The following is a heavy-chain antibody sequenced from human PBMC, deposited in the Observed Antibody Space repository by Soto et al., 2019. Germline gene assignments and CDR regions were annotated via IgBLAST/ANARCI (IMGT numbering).Heavy chain of an antibody. J-gene: IGHJ6*03. Sequence: ASVKVSCKTSGDSFNDYYIHWVRQAPGQGLERMGWINPNGGGTKYAQRFQGRVTVTRDTSIRTVCMELSSLRSDDTAVYYCARESGGATATLDYYYFYMDVWGKGTTVTVSS. CDR2: INPNGGGT. CDR1: GDSFNDYY. CDR3: ARESGGATATLDYYYFYMDV. D-gene: IGHD5-12*01. V-gene: IGHV1-2*02.